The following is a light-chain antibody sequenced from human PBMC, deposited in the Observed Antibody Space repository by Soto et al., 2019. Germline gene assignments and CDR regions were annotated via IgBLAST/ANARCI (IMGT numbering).Light chain of an antibody. J-gene: IGKJ2*01. CDR2: AAS. Sequence: DIQMTQSPSSLSASVGDRVTITCRASQSISSYLNWYQQKPGKAPKLLIYAASSLQSGVPSRFSGSGSWTDFTLTISSLQHEDFATYYCQQSYSTPMYTFGQGTKLEIK. V-gene: IGKV1-39*01. CDR3: QQSYSTPMYT. CDR1: QSISSY.